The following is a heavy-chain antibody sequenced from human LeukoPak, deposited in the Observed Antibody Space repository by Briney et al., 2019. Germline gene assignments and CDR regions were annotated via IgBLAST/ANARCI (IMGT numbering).Heavy chain of an antibody. CDR3: ARCPTGDAFDI. J-gene: IGHJ3*02. CDR2: ISSSSSTI. D-gene: IGHD4-17*01. Sequence: GGSLRLSCAASGFTFSSYSMNWVRQAPGKGLEWVSYISSSSSTIYYADSVKGRFTISRDNAKNSLYLQMNSLRAEDTAVYYCARCPTGDAFDIWGQGTMVTVSS. CDR1: GFTFSSYS. V-gene: IGHV3-48*01.